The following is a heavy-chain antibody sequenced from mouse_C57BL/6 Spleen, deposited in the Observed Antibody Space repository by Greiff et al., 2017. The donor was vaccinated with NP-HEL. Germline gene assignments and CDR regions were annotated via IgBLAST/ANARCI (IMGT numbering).Heavy chain of an antibody. D-gene: IGHD2-3*01. CDR1: GYTFTSYW. Sequence: QVQLQQPGAELVRPGTSVKLSCKASGYTFTSYWMHWVKQRPGQGLEWIGVIDPSDSYTNYNQKFKGKATLTVDTSSSTAYMQLSSLTSEDSAVYYCAVGYYPYWYFDVWGTGTTVTVSS. CDR3: AVGYYPYWYFDV. J-gene: IGHJ1*03. CDR2: IDPSDSYT. V-gene: IGHV1-59*01.